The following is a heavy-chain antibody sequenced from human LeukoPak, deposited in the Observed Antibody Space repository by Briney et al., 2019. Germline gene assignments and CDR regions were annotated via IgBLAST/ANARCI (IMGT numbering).Heavy chain of an antibody. CDR2: INPNSGGT. CDR3: ARVVPAAKRTPHFFDY. V-gene: IGHV1-2*06. Sequence: ASVKVSCKASGYTFTGYYMHWVRQAPGQGLEWMGRINPNSGGTNYAQKFQGRVTMTRDTSISTAYMELSRLRSGDTAVYYCARVVPAAKRTPHFFDYWGQGTLVTVSS. D-gene: IGHD2-2*01. J-gene: IGHJ4*02. CDR1: GYTFTGYY.